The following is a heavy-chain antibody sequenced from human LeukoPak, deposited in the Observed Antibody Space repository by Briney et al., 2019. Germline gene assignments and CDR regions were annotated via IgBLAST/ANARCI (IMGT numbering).Heavy chain of an antibody. Sequence: ASVQVSCKASGYTFTSYYMHWVRQAPGQGLEWMGIINASGGSTSYAQKFQGRVTMTRDKSTRTVHMELSILRSEDTAVYYCARSHDFWSGSAFDMWGQGTMVTVSS. CDR1: GYTFTSYY. CDR2: INASGGST. J-gene: IGHJ3*02. D-gene: IGHD3-3*01. CDR3: ARSHDFWSGSAFDM. V-gene: IGHV1-46*01.